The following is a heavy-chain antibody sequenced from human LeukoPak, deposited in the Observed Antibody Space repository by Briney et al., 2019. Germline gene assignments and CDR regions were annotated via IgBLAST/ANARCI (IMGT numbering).Heavy chain of an antibody. D-gene: IGHD4-17*01. J-gene: IGHJ4*02. CDR1: GGSFSGYY. V-gene: IGHV4-34*01. CDR3: AREDYGDYWGMVY. Sequence: SETLSLTCAVYGGSFSGYYWSWIRQPPGKGLEWIGEINHSGSTNYNPSLKSRVTISVDTSKNQFSLKLSSVTAADTAVYYCAREDYGDYWGMVYWGQGTLVTVSS. CDR2: INHSGST.